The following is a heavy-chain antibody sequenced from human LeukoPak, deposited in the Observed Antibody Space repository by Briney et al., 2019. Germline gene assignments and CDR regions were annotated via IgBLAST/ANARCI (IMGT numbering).Heavy chain of an antibody. D-gene: IGHD4-11*01. V-gene: IGHV3-23*01. CDR3: AKALGTTWAGYYYMDV. CDR2: ISGSGGST. J-gene: IGHJ6*03. Sequence: GGSLRLSCAVSGFTFSSYAMSWVRQAPGKGLEWVSAISGSGGSTYYADSVKGRFTISRDNSKNTLYLQMNSLRAEDTAVYYCAKALGTTWAGYYYMDVWGKGTTVTVSS. CDR1: GFTFSSYA.